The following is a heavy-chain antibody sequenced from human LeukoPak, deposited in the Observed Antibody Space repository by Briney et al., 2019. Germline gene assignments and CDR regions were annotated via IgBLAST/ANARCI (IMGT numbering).Heavy chain of an antibody. CDR1: GGSIRSYD. J-gene: IGHJ4*02. CDR2: IYYSGST. V-gene: IGHV4-59*01. D-gene: IGHD2-21*02. Sequence: SETLSLTCTVSGGSIRSYDWSWIRQPPGKGLEWIGYIYYSGSTNYNPSLKSRVTISVDTSKNQFSLKLSSVTAADTAVYYCARRTVVTDFDYWGQGTLVTVSS. CDR3: ARRTVVTDFDY.